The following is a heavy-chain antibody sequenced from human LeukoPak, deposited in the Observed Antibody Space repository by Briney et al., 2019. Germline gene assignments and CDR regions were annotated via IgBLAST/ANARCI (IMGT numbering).Heavy chain of an antibody. CDR1: GGSVSSGSYY. V-gene: IGHV4-61*01. Sequence: SETLSLTCTVSGGSVSSGSYYWGWIRQPPGKGLEWIGYIYYSGSTNYNPSLKSRVTISVDTSKNQFSLKLSSVTAADTAVYYCARVKYYYGSGSWYYFDYWGQGTLVTVSS. CDR2: IYYSGST. J-gene: IGHJ4*02. CDR3: ARVKYYYGSGSWYYFDY. D-gene: IGHD3-10*01.